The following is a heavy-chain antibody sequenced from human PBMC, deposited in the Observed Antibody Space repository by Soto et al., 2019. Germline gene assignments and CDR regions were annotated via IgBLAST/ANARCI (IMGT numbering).Heavy chain of an antibody. Sequence: SQTLSLTCAISGDSVSSNSAAWNWIRQSPSRGLEWLGRTYYRSKWYNDYAVSVKSRITINPDTSKNQFSLQLNSVTPEDTAVYYCARGLITVAGTVYYYGMHVWGQGTTVTVSS. J-gene: IGHJ6*02. CDR2: TYYRSKWYN. V-gene: IGHV6-1*01. D-gene: IGHD6-19*01. CDR1: GDSVSSNSAA. CDR3: ARGLITVAGTVYYYGMHV.